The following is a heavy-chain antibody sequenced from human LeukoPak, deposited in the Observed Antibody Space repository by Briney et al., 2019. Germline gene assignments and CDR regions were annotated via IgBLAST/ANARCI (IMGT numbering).Heavy chain of an antibody. D-gene: IGHD1-14*01. CDR1: GFSFSGSA. CDR2: IRSKANSYAT. J-gene: IGHJ6*02. CDR3: TRFNQEPYGMDV. Sequence: GGSLRLSCAASGFSFSGSAMHWVRQASGKGLEWVGRIRSKANSYATAYAASGKGRFTISRDDSKNTAYLQMNSLKTEDTAVYYCTRFNQEPYGMDVWGQGTTVTVSS. V-gene: IGHV3-73*01.